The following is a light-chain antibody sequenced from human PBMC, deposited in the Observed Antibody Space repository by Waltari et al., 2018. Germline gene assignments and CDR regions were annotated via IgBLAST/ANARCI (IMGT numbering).Light chain of an antibody. V-gene: IGLV1-44*01. CDR3: AAWDVSLKGV. Sequence: QSVLTQPPSASGTPGQRATIPCSGSSPNIGSNTVNWYQQLPGMAPNLIIYSNNPRPSGVPDRFSGSKSGTSASLAISGLQSDDEADYYCAAWDVSLKGVFGGGTKVTVL. J-gene: IGLJ2*01. CDR1: SPNIGSNT. CDR2: SNN.